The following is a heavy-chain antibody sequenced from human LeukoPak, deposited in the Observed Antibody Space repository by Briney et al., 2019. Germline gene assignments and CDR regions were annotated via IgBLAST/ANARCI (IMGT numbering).Heavy chain of an antibody. CDR1: GYTFTGYY. D-gene: IGHD5-12*01. Sequence: ASVKVSCKASGYTFTGYYIHWVRQAPGQGLEWMGWINPDRGGTKSAQKFQGRVTMTRDTSINTAYMELSRLASDDTAVYYCARAPGSGYAFDSWGQGTQVTVSS. CDR3: ARAPGSGYAFDS. J-gene: IGHJ4*02. V-gene: IGHV1-2*02. CDR2: INPDRGGT.